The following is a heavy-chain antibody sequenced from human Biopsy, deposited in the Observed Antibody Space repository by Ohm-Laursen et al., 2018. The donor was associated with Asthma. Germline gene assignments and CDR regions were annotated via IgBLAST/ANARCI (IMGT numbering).Heavy chain of an antibody. V-gene: IGHV3-53*01. CDR3: ARGDSSNWSHYHFDY. J-gene: IGHJ4*02. D-gene: IGHD3-22*01. CDR1: GFTVSRDH. CDR2: IYSGGTS. Sequence: GSLRLSCAASGFTVSRDHMFWVRQAPGKGLEWVSVIYSGGTSHTADSVRGRFTISRDFSKNTLHLQMHSLRVEDTAAYYCARGDSSNWSHYHFDYWGQGTLVTVS.